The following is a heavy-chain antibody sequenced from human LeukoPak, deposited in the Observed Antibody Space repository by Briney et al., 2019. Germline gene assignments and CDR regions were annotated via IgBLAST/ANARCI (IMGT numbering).Heavy chain of an antibody. CDR2: IKQDGSEK. Sequence: GGSLRLSCAASGFTFSNAWMSWVRQAPGKGLEWVANIKQDGSEKYYVDSVKGRFTISRDNAKNSLYLQMNSLRAEDTAVYYCARDRTIFGVVMPSETIDYWGQGTLVTVSS. CDR1: GFTFSNAW. CDR3: ARDRTIFGVVMPSETIDY. J-gene: IGHJ4*02. D-gene: IGHD3-3*01. V-gene: IGHV3-7*01.